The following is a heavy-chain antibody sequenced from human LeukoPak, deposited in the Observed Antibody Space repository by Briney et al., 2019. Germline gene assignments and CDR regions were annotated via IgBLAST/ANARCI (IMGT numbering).Heavy chain of an antibody. J-gene: IGHJ4*02. Sequence: SETPSLTPALYIGSFTGYYWSWIRHPPRERLEWIGEINHSGSTNYNPSLKSRVTISVDTSKNQFSLKLSSVTAADTAVYYCAREPYHDSSGYQDYWGQGTLVTVSS. D-gene: IGHD3-22*01. CDR2: INHSGST. V-gene: IGHV4-34*01. CDR3: AREPYHDSSGYQDY. CDR1: IGSFTGYY.